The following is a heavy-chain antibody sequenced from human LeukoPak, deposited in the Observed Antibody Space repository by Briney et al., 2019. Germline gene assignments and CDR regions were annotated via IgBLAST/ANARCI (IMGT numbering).Heavy chain of an antibody. D-gene: IGHD3-3*01. CDR1: GYTFTSSF. Sequence: GASVKVSCKASGYTFTSSFIHWVRQAPGQGLEWMGIINPSDDSTSYAQKFQGRVTMTRDTSTTTVYMELSSLRSEDTAVSSCARSWSGYGPGSYWGQGTLVTVSS. J-gene: IGHJ4*02. CDR3: ARSWSGYGPGSY. CDR2: INPSDDST. V-gene: IGHV1-46*01.